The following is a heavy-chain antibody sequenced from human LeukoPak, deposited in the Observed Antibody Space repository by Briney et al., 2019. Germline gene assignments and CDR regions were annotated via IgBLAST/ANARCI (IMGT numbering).Heavy chain of an antibody. D-gene: IGHD3-9*01. CDR3: SRTFAWYRAIDY. V-gene: IGHV3-11*01. J-gene: IGHJ4*02. Sequence: GGSLRLSCAASRFTFSEYHMSWVRQAPGKGLEWISYISSTGSNAYYADSLKGRFTISRDNAKNLVYLEMNSLRVEDTAVYFCSRTFAWYRAIDYWGQGTLVTVSS. CDR1: RFTFSEYH. CDR2: ISSTGSNA.